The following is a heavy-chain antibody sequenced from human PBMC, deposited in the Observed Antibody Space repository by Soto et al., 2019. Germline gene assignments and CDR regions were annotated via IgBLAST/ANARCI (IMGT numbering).Heavy chain of an antibody. CDR1: GGSFSDYY. CDR3: AKGSRETYNYGSGTYSRGSNWFDP. V-gene: IGHV4-34*01. Sequence: QVQLQQWGAGLLKASETLSLTCAVYGGSFSDYYWSWIRQPPGKGLEWIGEINDSGSTNYNPSLKSRVTISVDTAKNQFSLKLGYAAAADTAVYYGAKGSRETYNYGSGTYSRGSNWFDPWGQGTLVTVSS. CDR2: INDSGST. D-gene: IGHD3-10*01. J-gene: IGHJ5*02.